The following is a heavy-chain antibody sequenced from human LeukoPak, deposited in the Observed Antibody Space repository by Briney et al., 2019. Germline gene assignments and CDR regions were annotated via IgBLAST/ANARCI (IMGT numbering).Heavy chain of an antibody. Sequence: GGSLRLSCAASGFTFSSYSMNWVRQAPGKGLEWVSSISSSSSYIYYADSVKGRFTISRDNAKNSLYLQMNSLRAEDTAVYYCARDINNGWEPADWGQGTLVTVSS. J-gene: IGHJ4*02. CDR2: ISSSSSYI. CDR1: GFTFSSYS. D-gene: IGHD1-26*01. V-gene: IGHV3-21*01. CDR3: ARDINNGWEPAD.